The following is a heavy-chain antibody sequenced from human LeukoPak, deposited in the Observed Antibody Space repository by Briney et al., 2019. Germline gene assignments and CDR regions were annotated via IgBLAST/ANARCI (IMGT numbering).Heavy chain of an antibody. J-gene: IGHJ4*02. V-gene: IGHV4-34*01. D-gene: IGHD3-3*01. CDR3: ARGGGQRFLEWLFFDY. CDR2: INHSGST. Sequence: SETLSLTCAVYGGSFSGYYWSWIRQPPGKGLEWIGEINHSGSTNYNPSLKSRVAISVDTSKNQFSLKLSSVTAADTAVYYCARGGGQRFLEWLFFDYWGQGTLVTVSS. CDR1: GGSFSGYY.